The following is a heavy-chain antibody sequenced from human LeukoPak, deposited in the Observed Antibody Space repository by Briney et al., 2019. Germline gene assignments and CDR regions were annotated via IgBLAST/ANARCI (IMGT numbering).Heavy chain of an antibody. CDR2: MNPGGSTK. D-gene: IGHD3-22*01. V-gene: IGHV3-7*05. CDR1: GFAFSSSW. Sequence: GGSLRLSCAASGFAFSSSWMAWVRQAPGKGLEWVANMNPGGSTKNYVDSVKGRFTISRDNSKNTLYLQMNSLRAEDTAVYYCAKKRYDSSGYLGYFLHWGQGTLVTVSS. CDR3: AKKRYDSSGYLGYFLH. J-gene: IGHJ1*01.